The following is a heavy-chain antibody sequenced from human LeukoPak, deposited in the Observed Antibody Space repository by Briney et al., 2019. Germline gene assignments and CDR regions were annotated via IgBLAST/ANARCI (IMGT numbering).Heavy chain of an antibody. CDR3: ARGHSSGLFDY. CDR2: INHSGST. V-gene: IGHV4-34*01. Sequence: SETLSLTCALYGGSFSGYYWSWIRQPPGKGLEWIGEINHSGSTNYNPSLKSRVTISVDTSKNQCSLKLSSVTAADTAVYYCARGHSSGLFDYWGQGTLVTVSS. J-gene: IGHJ4*02. CDR1: GGSFSGYY. D-gene: IGHD6-19*01.